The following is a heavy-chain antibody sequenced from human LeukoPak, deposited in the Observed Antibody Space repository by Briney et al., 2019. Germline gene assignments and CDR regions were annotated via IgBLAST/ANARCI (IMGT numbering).Heavy chain of an antibody. J-gene: IGHJ4*02. V-gene: IGHV4-59*12. D-gene: IGHD2-21*02. CDR3: TRMTAGHDY. Sequence: SETLSLTCTVSGGSISSYYWSWIRQPPGKGLEWIGYIYYSGSTNYNPSLKSRVTLSIDTSRKQFSLNLRSVTVADTGIYYCTRMTAGHDYWGQGTLVAVSS. CDR2: IYYSGST. CDR1: GGSISSYY.